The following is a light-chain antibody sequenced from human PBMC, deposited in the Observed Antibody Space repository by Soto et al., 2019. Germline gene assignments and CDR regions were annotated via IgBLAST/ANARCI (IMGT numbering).Light chain of an antibody. Sequence: EIVMTQSPATLSVSPGERATLSCRASQSVSRNIAWYQQKPGQAPRLLIYGASTRATGIPARFSGSASGTEFTLTISRLQSEDFAVYYCQQYNNWPPAWTFGQGTKVDIK. CDR1: QSVSRN. V-gene: IGKV3-15*01. CDR3: QQYNNWPPAWT. J-gene: IGKJ1*01. CDR2: GAS.